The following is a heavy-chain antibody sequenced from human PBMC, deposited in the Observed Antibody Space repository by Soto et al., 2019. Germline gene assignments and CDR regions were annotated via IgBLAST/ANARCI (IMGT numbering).Heavy chain of an antibody. Sequence: ASVKVSCKASGYTFTSYGISWVRQAPGQGLEWMGWISAYNGNTNYAQKLQGRVTMTTDTSTSTAYMELRSLRSDNTAVFCCARVKFFGDFWSGYSQYWGQGTLVTVSS. J-gene: IGHJ4*02. CDR3: ARVKFFGDFWSGYSQY. D-gene: IGHD3-3*01. CDR1: GYTFTSYG. V-gene: IGHV1-18*01. CDR2: ISAYNGNT.